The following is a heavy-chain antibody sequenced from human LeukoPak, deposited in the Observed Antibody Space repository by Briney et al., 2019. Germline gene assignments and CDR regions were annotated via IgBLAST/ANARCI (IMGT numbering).Heavy chain of an antibody. J-gene: IGHJ4*02. Sequence: ASVKVSCTASGYTFTSYGISWVRQAPGQGLEWMGWISAYNGNTNYAQKLQGRVTMTTDTSTSTAYMELRSLRSDDTAVYYCAIDSGSYYWDIQYCFDYWGQGTLVTVSS. CDR2: ISAYNGNT. CDR3: AIDSGSYYWDIQYCFDY. D-gene: IGHD1-26*01. V-gene: IGHV1-18*01. CDR1: GYTFTSYG.